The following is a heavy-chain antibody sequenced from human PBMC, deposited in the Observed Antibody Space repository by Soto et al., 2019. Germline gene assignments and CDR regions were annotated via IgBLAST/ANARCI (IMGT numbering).Heavy chain of an antibody. Sequence: QVQLVQSGSEVEKPGASVKLSCKASGYTFTDHSLSWVRLAPGHGLEWMGWISTSRGNTNDAQKFQGRLTLTTDTSTSTAYMELKSLRSDDTDVYYCARDRTNFLDYWGQGILVTVSS. CDR3: ARDRTNFLDY. J-gene: IGHJ4*02. V-gene: IGHV1-18*01. CDR2: ISTSRGNT. CDR1: GYTFTDHS.